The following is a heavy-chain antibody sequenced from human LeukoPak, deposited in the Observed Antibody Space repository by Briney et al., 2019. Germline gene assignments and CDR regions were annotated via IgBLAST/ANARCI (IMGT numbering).Heavy chain of an antibody. Sequence: GGSLRLSCLASGFTFSSYSMNWVRQAPGKGLEWVSSISSSSSYIYYADSLEGGFTISRDNAKNSLYLQMNSLRAEDTAVYHCAREAPPAGTPSDYWGQGTLVTVSS. V-gene: IGHV3-21*01. CDR2: ISSSSSYI. CDR1: GFTFSSYS. CDR3: AREAPPAGTPSDY. D-gene: IGHD6-13*01. J-gene: IGHJ4*02.